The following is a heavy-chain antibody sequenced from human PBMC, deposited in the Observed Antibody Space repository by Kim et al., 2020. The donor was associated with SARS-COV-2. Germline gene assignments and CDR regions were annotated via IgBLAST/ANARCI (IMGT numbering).Heavy chain of an antibody. CDR3: ARHVSGTLSSFDI. V-gene: IGHV4-59*08. J-gene: IGHJ3*02. Sequence: YNPSLKSRVTISIDTSKNQFSLKLKSVTAADTAVYYCARHVSGTLSSFDIWGQGTMLTVSS. D-gene: IGHD1-26*01.